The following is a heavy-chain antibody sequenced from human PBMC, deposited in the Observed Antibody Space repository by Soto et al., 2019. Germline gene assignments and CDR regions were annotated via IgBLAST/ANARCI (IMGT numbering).Heavy chain of an antibody. J-gene: IGHJ4*02. Sequence: GGSLRLSCAASGFTFSSYSMNWVRQAPGKGLEWVSYISSSSSTIYYADSVKGRFTISRDNAKNSLYLQMNSLRDEDTAVYYCARDKGKYYYDSSGCDYWGQGTLVTVSS. CDR2: ISSSSSTI. D-gene: IGHD3-22*01. CDR1: GFTFSSYS. V-gene: IGHV3-48*02. CDR3: ARDKGKYYYDSSGCDY.